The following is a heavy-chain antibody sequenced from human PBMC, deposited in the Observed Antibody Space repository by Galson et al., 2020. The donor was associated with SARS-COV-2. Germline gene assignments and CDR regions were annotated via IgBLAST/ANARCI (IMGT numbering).Heavy chain of an antibody. CDR1: GFTFMTYG. Sequence: GGSLRLSCAASGFTFMTYGIHWVRQAPGKGLEWVAFISFDESEKYYADSVKGRFSVSRDNSNNTLFLQMNSLRAEDSAIYYCAKDSEGCSGSTCDDYYYYAMDVWGQGTTVTVSS. CDR2: ISFDESEK. V-gene: IGHV3-30*18. J-gene: IGHJ6*02. CDR3: AKDSEGCSGSTCDDYYYYAMDV. D-gene: IGHD2-2*01.